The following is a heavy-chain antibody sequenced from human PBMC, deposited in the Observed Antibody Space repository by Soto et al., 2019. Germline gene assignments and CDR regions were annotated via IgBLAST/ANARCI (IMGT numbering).Heavy chain of an antibody. CDR3: ARSITPFDY. J-gene: IGHJ4*02. CDR1: GFTFSSYE. D-gene: IGHD3-10*01. Sequence: LRLSCGASGFTFSSYEMNWVRQAPGRGLEWVSYISSSGDTINYADSVKGRFTISRDNAKNSLYLQMNSLRAEDTAVYYCARSITPFDYWRQGTPVTVSS. V-gene: IGHV3-48*03. CDR2: ISSSGDTI.